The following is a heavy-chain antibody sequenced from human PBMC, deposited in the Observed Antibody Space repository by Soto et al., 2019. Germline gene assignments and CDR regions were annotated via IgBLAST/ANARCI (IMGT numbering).Heavy chain of an antibody. J-gene: IGHJ5*02. Sequence: ASETLSLTCTVSGDSIGGVGYWSWIRQCPGRGLEWIGCISSSGSTYYNPALNNRISLSLDTSQNQFSLKLLSVTAADTAIYYCARSGVTGIVIPSHWFDPWGQGTLVTVSS. CDR1: GDSIGGVGY. CDR3: ARSGVTGIVIPSHWFDP. D-gene: IGHD2-21*02. V-gene: IGHV4-31*03. CDR2: ISSSGST.